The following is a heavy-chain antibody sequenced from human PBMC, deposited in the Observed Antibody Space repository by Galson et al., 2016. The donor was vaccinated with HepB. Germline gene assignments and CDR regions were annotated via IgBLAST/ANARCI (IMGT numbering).Heavy chain of an antibody. J-gene: IGHJ6*03. CDR1: GFTFSSFA. D-gene: IGHD1-20*01. V-gene: IGHV3-23*01. CDR2: INGDSGYT. CDR3: AKDLGDRFITVYYYMDV. Sequence: AASGFTFSSFAMAWVRQAPGKGLEWVSAINGDSGYTYYADSVKGRFTISRDNSQNTLYLQMNSLRAEDTAVYYCAKDLGDRFITVYYYMDVWGKGTTVTVSS.